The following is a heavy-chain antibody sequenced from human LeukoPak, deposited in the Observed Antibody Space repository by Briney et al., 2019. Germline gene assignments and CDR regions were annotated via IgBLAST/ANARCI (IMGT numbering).Heavy chain of an antibody. CDR1: GGSISSYY. D-gene: IGHD5-12*01. Sequence: SETLSLTCTVSGGSISSYYWSWIRQPPGKGLEWIGYIYYSGSTNYNPSLKSRVTISVDTSKNQFSLKLSSVTAADTAVYYCARSFYSGYDFVEGMDVWGQGTTVTVS. J-gene: IGHJ6*02. CDR2: IYYSGST. CDR3: ARSFYSGYDFVEGMDV. V-gene: IGHV4-59*08.